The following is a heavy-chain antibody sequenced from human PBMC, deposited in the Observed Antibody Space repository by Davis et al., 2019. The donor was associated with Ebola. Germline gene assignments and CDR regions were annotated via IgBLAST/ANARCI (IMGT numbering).Heavy chain of an antibody. Sequence: GESLKISCTDSVITFSSYAMTWVRQAPGKGLEWVSAISGSGGSTYYADSVKGRFTVSRDNSENTLYLQMHSLRPEDTALYFCAGARAGYFNPWGQGTLVTVSS. V-gene: IGHV3-23*01. CDR2: ISGSGGST. D-gene: IGHD5-18*01. J-gene: IGHJ5*02. CDR3: AGARAGYFNP. CDR1: VITFSSYA.